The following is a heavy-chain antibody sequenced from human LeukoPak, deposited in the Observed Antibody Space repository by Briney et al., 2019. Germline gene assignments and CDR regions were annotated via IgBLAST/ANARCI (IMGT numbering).Heavy chain of an antibody. CDR3: ARVSSSWYWFDP. J-gene: IGHJ5*02. CDR2: IIPIFGTA. D-gene: IGHD6-13*01. Sequence: ASVKVSCKASGGTFSNYAITWVRQAPGQGLEWMGGIIPIFGTANYAQKLQGRVTMTTDTSTSTAYMELRSLRSDDTAVYHCARVSSSWYWFDPWGQGTLVTVSS. V-gene: IGHV1-69*05. CDR1: GGTFSNYA.